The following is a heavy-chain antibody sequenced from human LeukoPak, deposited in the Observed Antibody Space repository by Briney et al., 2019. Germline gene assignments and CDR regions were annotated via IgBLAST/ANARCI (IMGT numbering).Heavy chain of an antibody. CDR3: ATGRVLGDGIPHYYYYYMDV. D-gene: IGHD3-3*01. CDR2: FDPEDGET. Sequence: GASVKVSCKVSGYTLTELSMHWVRQAPGKGLEWMGGFDPEDGETIYAQKFQGRVTMTEDTSTDTAYMELSSLRSEDTAVYYCATGRVLGDGIPHYYYYYMDVWGKATTVTVSS. CDR1: GYTLTELS. J-gene: IGHJ6*03. V-gene: IGHV1-24*01.